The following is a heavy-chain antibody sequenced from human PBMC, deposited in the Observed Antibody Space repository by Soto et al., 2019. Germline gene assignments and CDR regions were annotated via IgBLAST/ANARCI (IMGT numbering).Heavy chain of an antibody. D-gene: IGHD5-12*01. Sequence: PSETLSLTCTVSGGSISSYYWSWIRQPPGKGLEWIGYIYYSGSTNYNPSLKSRVTISVDTSKNQFSLKLSSVTAADTAVYYCARDRISGYAGGYYYYYGMDVWGQGTTVTVPS. V-gene: IGHV4-59*01. J-gene: IGHJ6*02. CDR1: GGSISSYY. CDR2: IYYSGST. CDR3: ARDRISGYAGGYYYYYGMDV.